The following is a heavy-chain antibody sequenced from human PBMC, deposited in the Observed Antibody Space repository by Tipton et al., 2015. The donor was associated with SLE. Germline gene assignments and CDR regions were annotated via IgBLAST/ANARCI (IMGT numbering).Heavy chain of an antibody. CDR1: GGSISSHY. Sequence: TLSLTCTVSGGSISSHYWSWIRQPPGKGLEWIGYIYTSGSTNYNPSLKSRVTISVDTSKNQFSLKLSSVTAAGTAVYYCARRGGYYYYGMDVWGQGTTVTVSS. CDR2: IYTSGST. V-gene: IGHV4-4*09. D-gene: IGHD2-15*01. CDR3: ARRGGYYYYGMDV. J-gene: IGHJ6*02.